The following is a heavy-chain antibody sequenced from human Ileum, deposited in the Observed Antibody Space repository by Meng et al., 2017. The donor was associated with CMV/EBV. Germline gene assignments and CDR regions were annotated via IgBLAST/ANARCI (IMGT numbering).Heavy chain of an antibody. CDR2: IYVSGGSP. CDR3: TRKVGGSYYFAY. CDR1: GFTFSNYA. V-gene: IGHV3-23*01. J-gene: IGHJ4*02. D-gene: IGHD1-26*01. Sequence: SCAASGFTFSNYAFSWVRQAPGKGLEWVSGIYVSGGSPFYADSVKGRFTISRDNLENTVYLEMNSLKAEDTAVYYCTRKVGGSYYFAYWGQGTLVTVSS.